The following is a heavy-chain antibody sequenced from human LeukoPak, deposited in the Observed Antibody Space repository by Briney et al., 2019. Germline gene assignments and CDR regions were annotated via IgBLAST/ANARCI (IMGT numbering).Heavy chain of an antibody. CDR1: GYTFTSYA. CDR2: INAGNGNT. D-gene: IGHD3-10*01. CDR3: ARRPMVRGADYFDY. Sequence: ASVKVSCKASGYTFTSYAMHWVRQAPGQRLEWMGWINAGNGNTKYSQKFQGRVTITRDTSASTAYMELSSLRSEDTAVYYCARRPMVRGADYFDYWGQGTLVTVSS. J-gene: IGHJ4*02. V-gene: IGHV1-3*01.